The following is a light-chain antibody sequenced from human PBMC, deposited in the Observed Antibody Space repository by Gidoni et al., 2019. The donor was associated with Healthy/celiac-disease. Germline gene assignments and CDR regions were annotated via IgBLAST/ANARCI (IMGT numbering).Light chain of an antibody. Sequence: DIVMTQSPLSLPVTHGEPASISCRFSQSLLHSNGYNYCEWYLQKQGQSPQLLFYVGSNRASGVPDRFSGSGAGTYFTLKISRVDAEDVAFYYCMQALQTWTFGQXTKVEIK. CDR2: VGS. J-gene: IGKJ1*01. CDR3: MQALQTWT. V-gene: IGKV2-28*01. CDR1: QSLLHSNGYNY.